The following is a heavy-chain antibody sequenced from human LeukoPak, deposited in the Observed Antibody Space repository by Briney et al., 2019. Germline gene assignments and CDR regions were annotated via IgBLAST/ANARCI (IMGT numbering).Heavy chain of an antibody. J-gene: IGHJ4*02. CDR1: GYTFTGYY. D-gene: IGHD2-2*01. CDR3: ARQDRVVPAASAGLDY. CDR2: INPNSGGT. V-gene: IGHV1-2*02. Sequence: ASVKASCKASGYTFTGYYMHWVRQAPGQGLEWMGWINPNSGGTNYAQKFQGRVTMTRDTSISTAYMELSRLRSDDTAVYYCARQDRVVPAASAGLDYWGQGTLVTVSS.